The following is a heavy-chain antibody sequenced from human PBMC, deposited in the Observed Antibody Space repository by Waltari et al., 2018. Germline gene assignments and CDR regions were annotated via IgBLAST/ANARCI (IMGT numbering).Heavy chain of an antibody. CDR1: GLNITINY. Sequence: EEQLVESGGGLVQPGGSLRLSCAVSGLNITINYMSWVRQAPGKGRGWVSVSYRGGNTYYADSVKGRFIISRDTSKNTLYLQMNSLRAEDTAIYYCARDYHVLRFSYGLDVWGQGTTVTVSS. J-gene: IGHJ6*02. CDR2: SYRGGNT. CDR3: ARDYHVLRFSYGLDV. V-gene: IGHV3-66*01. D-gene: IGHD3-3*01.